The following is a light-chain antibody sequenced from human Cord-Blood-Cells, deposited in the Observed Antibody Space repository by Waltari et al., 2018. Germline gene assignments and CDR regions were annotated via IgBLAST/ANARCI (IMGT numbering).Light chain of an antibody. J-gene: IGLJ1*01. V-gene: IGLV2-14*01. Sequence: QSAMTQPDSVSGSPAQPLTNACTGASTDVGGWTDSSWYQQHPGKAPKLMIYEVSNRPSGVSNRFSGSKSGNTASLTISGLQAEDEADYYCSSYTSSSTLVFGTGTKVTVL. CDR1: STDVGGWTD. CDR2: EVS. CDR3: SSYTSSSTLV.